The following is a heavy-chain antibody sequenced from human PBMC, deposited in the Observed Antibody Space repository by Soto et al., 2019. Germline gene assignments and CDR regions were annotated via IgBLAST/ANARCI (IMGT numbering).Heavy chain of an antibody. V-gene: IGHV1-18*01. CDR2: ISTYSGDT. Sequence: QVHLVQSGVEVKTPGASVKVSCQASGYTFFTYDISWVRQAPGQGLAWMGWISTYSGDTKDAQKIQGRVTLTTDTSTTPAYLELRSLRSDDTAVYYCARHHGPTTSENWFDPWGQGTLVTVSS. J-gene: IGHJ5*02. CDR3: ARHHGPTTSENWFDP. CDR1: GYTFFTYD. D-gene: IGHD5-12*01.